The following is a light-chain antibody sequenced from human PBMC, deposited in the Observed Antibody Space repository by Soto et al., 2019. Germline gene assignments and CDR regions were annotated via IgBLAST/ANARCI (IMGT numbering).Light chain of an antibody. CDR1: QSVSSN. Sequence: EIVMTQSPATLSVSPGDRATLSCRASQSVSSNLAWYQQKPGQAPRLLIYDASNRATGIPARFSGSGSGTDFTLTISSLEPEDFAVYYCQQRSNWPWTFGQGTKVDIK. CDR2: DAS. J-gene: IGKJ1*01. CDR3: QQRSNWPWT. V-gene: IGKV3-11*01.